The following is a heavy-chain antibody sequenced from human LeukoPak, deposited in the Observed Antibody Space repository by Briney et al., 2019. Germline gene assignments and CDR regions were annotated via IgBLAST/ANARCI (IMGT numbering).Heavy chain of an antibody. Sequence: PSETLSLTCTVSGGSISSSTYYWSWIRQPPGKGLEWIGEINHSGSTNYNPSLKSRVTISVDTSKNQFSLKLSSVTAADTAVYYCARAHYDSSWYEWGVGYYFDYWGQGTLVTVSS. CDR3: ARAHYDSSWYEWGVGYYFDY. CDR1: GGSISSSTYY. CDR2: INHSGST. D-gene: IGHD6-13*01. J-gene: IGHJ4*02. V-gene: IGHV4-39*07.